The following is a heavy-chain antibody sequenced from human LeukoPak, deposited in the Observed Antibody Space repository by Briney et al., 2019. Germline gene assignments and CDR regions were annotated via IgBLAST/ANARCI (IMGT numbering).Heavy chain of an antibody. J-gene: IGHJ3*02. CDR2: ISSSSSYI. CDR3: ARDTDSSGYYHAFDI. Sequence: GGSLRLSCAASGFTFSSYSMNGVRQAPGKGLEWVSSISSSSSYIYYADSVKGRFTISRDNAKNSLYLQMNSLRAEDTAVYYCARDTDSSGYYHAFDIWGQGTMVTVSS. D-gene: IGHD3-22*01. CDR1: GFTFSSYS. V-gene: IGHV3-21*01.